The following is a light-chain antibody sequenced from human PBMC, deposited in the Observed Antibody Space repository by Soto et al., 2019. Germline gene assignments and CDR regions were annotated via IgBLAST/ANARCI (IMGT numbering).Light chain of an antibody. J-gene: IGKJ1*01. CDR1: QSVSSKF. Sequence: LAPGERAALSCRASQSVSSKFLAWYQQKPGQAPRLLIYGASSRATGIPDRFSGSGSGTDFTITISRLEPEDGEVYDGQQYGSSPPTFGQGTKVDIK. V-gene: IGKV3-20*01. CDR3: QQYGSSPPT. CDR2: GAS.